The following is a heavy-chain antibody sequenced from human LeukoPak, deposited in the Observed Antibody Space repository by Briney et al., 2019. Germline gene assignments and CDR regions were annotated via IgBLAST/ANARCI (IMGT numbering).Heavy chain of an antibody. Sequence: SQTLSLTCTVSGGSISSGSYYSSWIRQPAGKGLEWIGRIYTSGSTNYNPSLKSRVTISVDTSKNQFSLKLSSVSAADTAVYYCARAPVEMATIYYYYYMDVWGKGTTVTVSS. J-gene: IGHJ6*03. D-gene: IGHD5-24*01. CDR3: ARAPVEMATIYYYYYMDV. CDR1: GGSISSGSYY. V-gene: IGHV4-61*02. CDR2: IYTSGST.